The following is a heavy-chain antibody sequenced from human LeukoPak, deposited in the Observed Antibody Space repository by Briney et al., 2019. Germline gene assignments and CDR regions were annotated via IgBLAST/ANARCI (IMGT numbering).Heavy chain of an antibody. CDR3: ARDISRSSQNIAFDY. Sequence: GGSLRLSCAVSGFIVSSNYMNWVRQAPGKGLEWVSVMYAGGSTYYADSVKGRFTISRDNSKNTLYLQMNSLRAEDTAVYYCARDISRSSQNIAFDYWGQGTLVTVSS. CDR2: MYAGGST. D-gene: IGHD6-19*01. CDR1: GFIVSSNY. J-gene: IGHJ4*02. V-gene: IGHV3-66*01.